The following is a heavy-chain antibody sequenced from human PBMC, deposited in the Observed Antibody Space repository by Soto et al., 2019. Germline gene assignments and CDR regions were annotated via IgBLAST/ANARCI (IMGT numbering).Heavy chain of an antibody. J-gene: IGHJ6*03. Sequence: PGGSLRLSCAASGFTFSSYAMSWVRQAPGKGLEWVSAISGSGGSTYYADSVKGRFTISRDNSKNTLYLQMNSLRAEDTAVYYCAKHYGDYVMGNYYYYYMDVWGKGTTVTVSS. CDR3: AKHYGDYVMGNYYYYYMDV. CDR2: ISGSGGST. V-gene: IGHV3-23*01. CDR1: GFTFSSYA. D-gene: IGHD4-17*01.